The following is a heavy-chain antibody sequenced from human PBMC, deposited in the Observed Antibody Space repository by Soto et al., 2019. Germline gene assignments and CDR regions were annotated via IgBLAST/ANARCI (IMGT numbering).Heavy chain of an antibody. CDR1: GGSISSSSYY. Sequence: SETLSLTCTVSGGSISSSSYYWGWIRQPPGKGLEWIGSIYYSGSTYYNPSLKSRVTISVDTSKNQFSLKLSSVTAADTAVYYCDRNATTFAVHYYYYYGLDVWGQGTAVTVSS. CDR2: IYYSGST. V-gene: IGHV4-39*01. D-gene: IGHD3-3*01. CDR3: DRNATTFAVHYYYYYGLDV. J-gene: IGHJ6*02.